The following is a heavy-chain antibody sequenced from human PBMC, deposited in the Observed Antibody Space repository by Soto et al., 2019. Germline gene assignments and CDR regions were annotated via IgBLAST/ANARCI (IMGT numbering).Heavy chain of an antibody. CDR2: ISADNGNT. D-gene: IGHD6-13*01. Sequence: QVQLVQSGAEVKKPGPSVKVSCKASGYTFTNYAISWVRQAPGQGLEWMGWISADNGNTNYAQKFQDRVTMTTDTSTTTADMDLRSLRSDDTAVYDCARVYSSRWQTLSDYWGQGTLVTVSS. V-gene: IGHV1-18*01. CDR1: GYTFTNYA. J-gene: IGHJ4*02. CDR3: ARVYSSRWQTLSDY.